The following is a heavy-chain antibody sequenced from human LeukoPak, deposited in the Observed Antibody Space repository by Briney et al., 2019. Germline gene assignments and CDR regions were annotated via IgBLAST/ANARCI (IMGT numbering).Heavy chain of an antibody. V-gene: IGHV4-34*01. CDR3: ARRGGYYYYYYMDV. CDR2: INHSGST. D-gene: IGHD2-15*01. J-gene: IGHJ6*03. CDR1: GGSFSGYY. Sequence: SETLSLTCAVYGGSFSGYYWSWIRQPPGKGLEWIGEINHSGSTNYNPSLKSRVTISVDTSKNQFSLKLSSVTAADTAVYYCARRGGYYYYYYMDVWGKGTTVTVS.